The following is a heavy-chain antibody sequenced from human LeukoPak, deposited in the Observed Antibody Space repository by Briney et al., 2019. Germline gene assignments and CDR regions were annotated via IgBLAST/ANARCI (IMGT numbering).Heavy chain of an antibody. D-gene: IGHD1-26*01. Sequence: GGSLRLSCAASGFTFSSYWMSWVRQAPGKGLEWVANIKQDGSEKYYVDSVKGRFTISRDNSKNSLYLQMNSLGTDDTALYYCAKGQRGSYSYYFDYWGQGALVTVSS. CDR3: AKGQRGSYSYYFDY. CDR1: GFTFSSYW. CDR2: IKQDGSEK. J-gene: IGHJ4*02. V-gene: IGHV3-7*03.